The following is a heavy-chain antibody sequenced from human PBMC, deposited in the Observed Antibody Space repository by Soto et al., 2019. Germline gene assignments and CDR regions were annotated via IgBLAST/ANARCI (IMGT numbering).Heavy chain of an antibody. Sequence: ASVKVSCKASGYTFTSYAMHWVRQAPGQRLEWMGWINAGNGNTKYSQKFQGRVTITRDTSASTAYMELSSLRSEGTAVYYCAREPLDYYDSSGYYYVRYYYYGMDVWGQGTTVTVSS. J-gene: IGHJ6*02. V-gene: IGHV1-3*01. CDR2: INAGNGNT. D-gene: IGHD3-22*01. CDR1: GYTFTSYA. CDR3: AREPLDYYDSSGYYYVRYYYYGMDV.